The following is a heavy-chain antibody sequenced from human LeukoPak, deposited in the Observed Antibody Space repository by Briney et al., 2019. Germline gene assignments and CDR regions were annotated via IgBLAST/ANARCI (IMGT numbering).Heavy chain of an antibody. CDR2: ISAYNGNT. D-gene: IGHD3-22*01. CDR3: ARSFEMGPPPDYYDSSGYYYSDY. V-gene: IGHV1-18*01. CDR1: GYTFTSYG. J-gene: IGHJ4*02. Sequence: ASVKVSCKASGYTFTSYGISWVRQAPGQGLEWMGWISAYNGNTNYAQKLQGRVTMTTDTSTSTAYMELRSLRSDDTAVYYCARSFEMGPPPDYYDSSGYYYSDYWGRGTLVTVSS.